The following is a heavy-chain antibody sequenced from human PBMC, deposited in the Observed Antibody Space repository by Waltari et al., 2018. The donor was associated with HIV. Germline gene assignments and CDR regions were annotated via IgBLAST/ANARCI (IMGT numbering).Heavy chain of an antibody. Sequence: QVQLQESGPGLVQPSQTLSLTCTVSGGSISRSGYYWSWIRQRPGKGLEWIGSIYYRGNTYYNPSLKSLLTISLDTSKNHFSLRLNSVTAADTAVYYCARGGVGATTNWLDPWGQGTLVTVSS. CDR3: ARGGVGATTNWLDP. CDR2: IYYRGNT. CDR1: GGSISRSGYY. D-gene: IGHD1-26*01. V-gene: IGHV4-31*01. J-gene: IGHJ5*02.